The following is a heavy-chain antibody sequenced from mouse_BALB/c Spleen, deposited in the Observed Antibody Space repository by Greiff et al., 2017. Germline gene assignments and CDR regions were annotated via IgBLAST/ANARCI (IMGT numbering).Heavy chain of an antibody. D-gene: IGHD2-1*01. J-gene: IGHJ4*01. CDR3: ARGGNYEYAMDY. V-gene: IGHV1S137*01. CDR1: GYTFTDYA. Sequence: VKLQQSGAELVRPGVSVKISCKGSGYTFTDYAMHWVKQSHAKSLEWIGVISTYYGDASYNQKFKGKATMTVDKSSSTAYMELARLTSEDSAIYYCARGGNYEYAMDYWGQGTSVTVSS. CDR2: ISTYYGDA.